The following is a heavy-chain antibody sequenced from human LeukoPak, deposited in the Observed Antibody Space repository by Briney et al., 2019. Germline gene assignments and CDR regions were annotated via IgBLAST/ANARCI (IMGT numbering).Heavy chain of an antibody. V-gene: IGHV4-34*01. J-gene: IGHJ4*02. CDR2: INHSGST. D-gene: IGHD2-15*01. CDR1: GGSFSGYY. CDR3: ARAMVVAATPTLDY. Sequence: PSETLSLTCAVYGGSFSGYYWSWIRQPPGKGLEWIGEINHSGSTNYNPSLKSRVTISVDTSKNQFSLKLSSVTAADTAVYYCARAMVVAATPTLDYWGQGTLVTVS.